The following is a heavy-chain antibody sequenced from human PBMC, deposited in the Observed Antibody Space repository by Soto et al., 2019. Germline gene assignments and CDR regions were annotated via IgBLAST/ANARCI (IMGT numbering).Heavy chain of an antibody. Sequence: QVQLVQSGAEVKKPGASVKVSCKASGYTFTSYDINWVRQATGQGLEWMGWMNPNSGNTGYAQKFRGSVPMTRNTSISTAYMELSSLRSEDTAVYYCARGSYYYDFWSGPYPFDYWGQGTLVTVSS. CDR3: ARGSYYYDFWSGPYPFDY. CDR1: GYTFTSYD. V-gene: IGHV1-8*01. CDR2: MNPNSGNT. D-gene: IGHD3-3*01. J-gene: IGHJ4*02.